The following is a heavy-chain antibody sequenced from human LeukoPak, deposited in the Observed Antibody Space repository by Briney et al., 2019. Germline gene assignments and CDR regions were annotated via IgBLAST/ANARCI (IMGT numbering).Heavy chain of an antibody. D-gene: IGHD3-22*01. J-gene: IGHJ4*02. Sequence: PGGSLRLSCAASGFTLSDYPVTWVRQAPGKGLQWVSLFDRGSLDTYYADSVRGRFTVSRDNDKNTLYLQMNSLRAEDTAVYYCARRGYESSGPKYYFDHRGQGILVTVSS. CDR2: FDRGSLDT. CDR3: ARRGYESSGPKYYFDH. CDR1: GFTLSDYP. V-gene: IGHV3-23*01.